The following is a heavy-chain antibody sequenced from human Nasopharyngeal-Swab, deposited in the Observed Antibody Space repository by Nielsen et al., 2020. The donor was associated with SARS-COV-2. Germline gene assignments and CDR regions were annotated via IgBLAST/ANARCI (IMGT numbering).Heavy chain of an antibody. CDR3: ARGGSSGSSVIDY. V-gene: IGHV3-20*04. CDR1: GFTFDDYG. CDR2: IEWNGDSS. D-gene: IGHD1-26*01. Sequence: GESLKISCAASGFTFDDYGMSWVRQTTGKGPEWVAGIEWNGDSSGYADSVKGRFTISRDNAKNSLYLEMNSLRTEDTALYYCARGGSSGSSVIDYWGQGTLVTVSS. J-gene: IGHJ4*02.